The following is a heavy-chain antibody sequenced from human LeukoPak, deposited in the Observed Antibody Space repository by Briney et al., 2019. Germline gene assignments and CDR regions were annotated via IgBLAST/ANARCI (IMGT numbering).Heavy chain of an antibody. CDR1: GYTFTGYY. CDR2: INPNSGGT. CDR3: ARDYYGSGRIDYYYYYYMDV. D-gene: IGHD3-10*01. V-gene: IGHV1-2*02. Sequence: ASVTVSCKASGYTFTGYYMHWVRQAPGQGLEWMGWINPNSGGTNYAQKFQGRVTMTRDTSISTAYMELSRLRSDDTAVYYCARDYYGSGRIDYYYYYYMDVWGKGTTVTISS. J-gene: IGHJ6*03.